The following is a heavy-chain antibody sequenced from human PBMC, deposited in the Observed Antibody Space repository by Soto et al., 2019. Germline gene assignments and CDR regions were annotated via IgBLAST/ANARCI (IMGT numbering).Heavy chain of an antibody. CDR3: ARGDGFNYYFDY. V-gene: IGHV1-69*18. D-gene: IGHD1-1*01. J-gene: IGHJ4*02. CDR2: HIPMFGST. Sequence: QVHLVQSGAEVRQPGSSVRVSCKASGGTFSGAGVSWVRQAPGQGLEWMGNHIPMFGSTNYAEKFQGRLTISADAPATTAYMDLSSLRSDDTAVYSCARGDGFNYYFDYWGQGALVTVSS. CDR1: GGTFSGAG.